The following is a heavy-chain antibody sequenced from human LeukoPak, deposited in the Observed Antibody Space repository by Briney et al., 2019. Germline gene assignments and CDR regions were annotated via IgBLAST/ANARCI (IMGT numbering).Heavy chain of an antibody. CDR3: ARWDDTDWAFGS. D-gene: IGHD3-9*01. J-gene: IGHJ4*02. Sequence: SSETLSLTCIVSGASITTYSWNWIRQFPGKGLEWIGFRAHSGVTSYSSSLKSRVTISIDTSKNHLSLKLTSVTAADTAVYYCARWDDTDWAFGSWGPGTLVTVSS. CDR1: GASITTYS. CDR2: RAHSGVT. V-gene: IGHV4-59*08.